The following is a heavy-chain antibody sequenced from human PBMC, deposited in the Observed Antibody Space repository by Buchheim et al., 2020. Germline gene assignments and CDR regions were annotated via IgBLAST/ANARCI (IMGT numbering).Heavy chain of an antibody. Sequence: QVQLQESGPGLVKPSETLSLTCSVSGGSVSSGSYYWTWIRQPPGKGLEWIGYIYYGGPTNYNSSLESRVTISVDTSKNQFSLELRSLTAADTALYYCARLYSATYYLDSWGQGTL. CDR3: ARLYSATYYLDS. D-gene: IGHD1-26*01. CDR1: GGSVSSGSYY. V-gene: IGHV4-61*01. CDR2: IYYGGPT. J-gene: IGHJ4*02.